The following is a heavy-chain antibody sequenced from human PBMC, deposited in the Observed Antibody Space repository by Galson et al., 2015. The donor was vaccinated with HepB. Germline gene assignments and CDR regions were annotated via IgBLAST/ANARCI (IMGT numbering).Heavy chain of an antibody. J-gene: IGHJ2*01. CDR1: GFTFSSYS. CDR3: ARGVSLRYFDV. CDR2: IGGAGYTM. Sequence: SLRLSCAASGFTFSSYSMNWVRQAPGKGLEWVSYIGGAGYTMYYADSVKGRFTISRDNAKNSLFLQINSLRAEDTAVYYCARGVSLRYFDVWGRGTLVTASS. V-gene: IGHV3-48*04.